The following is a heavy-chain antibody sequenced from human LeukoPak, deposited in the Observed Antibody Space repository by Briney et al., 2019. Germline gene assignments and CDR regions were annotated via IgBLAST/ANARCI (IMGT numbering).Heavy chain of an antibody. V-gene: IGHV4-39*07. CDR3: ATSATDYFDY. J-gene: IGHJ4*02. CDR2: IYYRGNA. D-gene: IGHD1-26*01. CDR1: GGSISSSNYY. Sequence: SETLSLTCTVSGGSISSSNYYWAWIRQPPGQGLEWIGSIYYRGNAYYNPSLKSRVTISVDTSKNQFSLKLSSVTAADTAVYYCATSATDYFDYWGQGTLVTVSS.